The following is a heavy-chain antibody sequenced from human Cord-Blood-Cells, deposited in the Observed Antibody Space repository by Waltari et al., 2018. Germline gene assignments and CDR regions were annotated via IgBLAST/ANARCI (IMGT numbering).Heavy chain of an antibody. J-gene: IGHJ6*02. Sequence: QVQLVQSGAEVKKPGASVKVSCKASGYTFTSYGISWVRQAPVQGLEWMGWISAYNGNTNYAQKLQGRVTMTTDTSTSTAYMELRSLRSDDTAVYYCARDRRVRGVIPGSYYYYGMDVWGQGTTVTVSS. CDR2: ISAYNGNT. CDR1: GYTFTSYG. CDR3: ARDRRVRGVIPGSYYYYGMDV. D-gene: IGHD3-10*01. V-gene: IGHV1-18*01.